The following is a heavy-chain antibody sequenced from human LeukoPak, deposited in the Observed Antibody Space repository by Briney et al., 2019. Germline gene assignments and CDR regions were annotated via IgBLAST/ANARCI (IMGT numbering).Heavy chain of an antibody. CDR3: ARVLFQWFGESLPPDGFDI. CDR2: ISAYNGNT. Sequence: ASVKVSCKASGYTFTSYGISWVRQAPGQGLEWMGWISAYNGNTNYAQKLQGRVTMTTDTSTSTAYMELRSLRSDDTAVYYCARVLFQWFGESLPPDGFDIWGQGTMVAVSS. V-gene: IGHV1-18*01. J-gene: IGHJ3*02. D-gene: IGHD3-10*01. CDR1: GYTFTSYG.